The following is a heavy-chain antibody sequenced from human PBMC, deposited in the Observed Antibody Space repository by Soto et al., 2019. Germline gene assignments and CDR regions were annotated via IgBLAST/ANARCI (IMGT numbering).Heavy chain of an antibody. CDR1: GFTISSYG. CDR2: ISDEGSNK. CDR3: AKEHLNFWYYFDY. Sequence: GSLRLSCAASGFTISSYGMHWVRQAPGKGLEWVAVISDEGSNKYYADSVKGRFTISRDNSKNTLYLQMNSLRAEDTAVYYCAKEHLNFWYYFDYWGQGTLVTVSS. J-gene: IGHJ4*02. V-gene: IGHV3-30*18. D-gene: IGHD3-3*01.